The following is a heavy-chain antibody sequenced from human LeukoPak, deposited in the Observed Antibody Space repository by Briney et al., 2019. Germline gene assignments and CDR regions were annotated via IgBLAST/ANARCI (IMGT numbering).Heavy chain of an antibody. CDR1: GGSFSGYY. CDR2: INHSRST. V-gene: IGHV4-34*01. CDR3: ARRPSGYSGYDPHYIDY. Sequence: AETLCLTCAVYGGSFSGYYWSWIRQPPGKGLEWIGDINHSRSTNYNPALTSRVTISVDTSKNQFSLKLSSLTAADTAVYYCARRPSGYSGYDPHYIDYWGQGTLVTVSS. J-gene: IGHJ4*02. D-gene: IGHD5-12*01.